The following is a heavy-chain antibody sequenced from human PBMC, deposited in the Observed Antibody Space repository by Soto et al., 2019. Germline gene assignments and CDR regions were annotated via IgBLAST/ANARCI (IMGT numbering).Heavy chain of an antibody. J-gene: IGHJ4*02. V-gene: IGHV1-69*13. Sequence: SVKVSCKASGGTFSSYAISWVRQAPGQGLEWMGGIIPIFGTANYAQKFQGRVTITADESTSTAYMELSSLRSEDTAVYYCASLGGYDNPPDFDYSGPGTLVTVSS. CDR3: ASLGGYDNPPDFDY. CDR1: GGTFSSYA. D-gene: IGHD5-12*01. CDR2: IIPIFGTA.